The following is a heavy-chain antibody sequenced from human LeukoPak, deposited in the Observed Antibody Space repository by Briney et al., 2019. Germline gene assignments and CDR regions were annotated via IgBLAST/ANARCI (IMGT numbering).Heavy chain of an antibody. J-gene: IGHJ5*02. Sequence: ASVKVSCQASGYTFTGYYMHWVRQAPGQGLEWMGWINPNSGGTNYAQKFQGRVTMTRDTSISTAYMELSRLRSDDTAVYYCARHRTAARNNWFDPWGQGTLVTVSS. CDR3: ARHRTAARNNWFDP. D-gene: IGHD6-6*01. CDR2: INPNSGGT. V-gene: IGHV1-2*02. CDR1: GYTFTGYY.